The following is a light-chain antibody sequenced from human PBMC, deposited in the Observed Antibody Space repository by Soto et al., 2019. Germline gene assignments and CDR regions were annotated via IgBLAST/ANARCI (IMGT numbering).Light chain of an antibody. V-gene: IGKV1-17*01. CDR2: AAF. Sequence: DIQMTQSPSSLSAAVEDRVTITCRASQGIRSDLGWYQQKPGKAPKRLIYAAFSLQSGVPSRFSGSGSGTEFTLTITSLQPEDFATYYCLQYYDYPYTFGQGTKLEIK. CDR3: LQYYDYPYT. J-gene: IGKJ2*01. CDR1: QGIRSD.